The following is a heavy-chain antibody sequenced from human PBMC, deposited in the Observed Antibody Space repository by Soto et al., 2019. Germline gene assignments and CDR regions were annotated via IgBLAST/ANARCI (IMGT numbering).Heavy chain of an antibody. CDR2: INPADSDI. V-gene: IGHV5-51*01. CDR1: GYSFTSNW. J-gene: IGHJ4*02. D-gene: IGHD7-27*01. Sequence: GESLKISCQGSGYSFTSNWIGWVRQMPGKGLEWMGIINPADSDIKYSPSFQGQVTISADRSIGTAYLQWSSLKASDTAMYYCERPNRDDASRKIDCWGQGTLVTVSS. CDR3: ERPNRDDASRKIDC.